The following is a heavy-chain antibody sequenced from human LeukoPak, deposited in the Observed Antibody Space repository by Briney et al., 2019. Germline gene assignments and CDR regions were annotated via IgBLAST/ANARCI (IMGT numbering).Heavy chain of an antibody. CDR1: GDSITSYY. D-gene: IGHD1-1*01. V-gene: IGHV4-59*01. CDR3: AKWHERLLAFDS. J-gene: IGHJ4*02. Sequence: SETLSLTCTVSGDSITSYYWDWVRQSPEKGLEWIGYIHHTGKNYYNPSLKSRITMSVDTSKSQFFLKLSSVTAADTAVYYCAKWHERLLAFDSWGQGTLVTVSS. CDR2: IHHTGKN.